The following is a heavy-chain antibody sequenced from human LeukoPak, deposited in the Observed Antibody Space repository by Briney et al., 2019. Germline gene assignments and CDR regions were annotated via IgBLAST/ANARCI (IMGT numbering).Heavy chain of an antibody. J-gene: IGHJ3*02. CDR3: ARFTGSYRYAFDI. Sequence: SETLSLTCAVYGGSFSGYYWSWIRQPPGKGLEWIGEINHSGSTNYNPSLKSRVTISVDTSKNQFSLKLSSVTAADTAVYYCARFTGSYRYAFDIWGQGTMVTVSS. CDR2: INHSGST. D-gene: IGHD1-26*01. CDR1: GGSFSGYY. V-gene: IGHV4-34*01.